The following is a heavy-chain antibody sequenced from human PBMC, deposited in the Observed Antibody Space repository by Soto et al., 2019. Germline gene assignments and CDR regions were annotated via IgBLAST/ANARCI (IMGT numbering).Heavy chain of an antibody. V-gene: IGHV2-5*02. CDR2: IYWDDEK. D-gene: IGHD3-10*01. CDR1: GSSLSTSGVG. CDR3: AHRAYFDSGKQFDY. Sequence: QITLKESGPTLVKPTQTLTLTCTFSGSSLSTSGVGVGWIRQPPGKPLEWLAIIYWDDEKRYSPSLKTRLTVTKDTSKLQVGLTMTNVDPVDTATYYCAHRAYFDSGKQFDYWGQGTLVSVSS. J-gene: IGHJ4*02.